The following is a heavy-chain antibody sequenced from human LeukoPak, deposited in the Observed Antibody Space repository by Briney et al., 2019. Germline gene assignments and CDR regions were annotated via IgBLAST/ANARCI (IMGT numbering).Heavy chain of an antibody. D-gene: IGHD3-3*01. V-gene: IGHV3-74*01. J-gene: IGHJ4*02. CDR3: TGGRYSFDY. CDR1: GFTFSSYW. Sequence: GGSLRLSCAASGFTFSSYWMHWVRQAPGKGLVWVSHIDSGVSSTIYADSVKGRFTISRDNAKNTLYLQMNSLRADDTAVYYCTGGRYSFDYWGQGTLVTVSS. CDR2: IDSGVSST.